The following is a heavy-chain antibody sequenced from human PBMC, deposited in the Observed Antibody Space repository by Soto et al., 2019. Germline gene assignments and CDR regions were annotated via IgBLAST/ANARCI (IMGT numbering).Heavy chain of an antibody. CDR3: AREYSDGWFDP. CDR2: ISYDGSNK. V-gene: IGHV3-30-3*01. Sequence: QVQLVESGGGVVQPGRSLRLSCAASGFTFSIYAMHWVRQAPGKGLEWVAVISYDGSNKYYADSVKGRFTISRDNSKNTVYLQMNSLRGEDSAVYYCAREYSDGWFDPWGQGTLVTVSS. CDR1: GFTFSIYA. J-gene: IGHJ5*02. D-gene: IGHD2-21*01.